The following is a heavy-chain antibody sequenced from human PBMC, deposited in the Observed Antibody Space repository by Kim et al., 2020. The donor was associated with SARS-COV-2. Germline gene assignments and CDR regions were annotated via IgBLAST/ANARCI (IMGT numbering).Heavy chain of an antibody. D-gene: IGHD6-13*01. V-gene: IGHV4-34*01. J-gene: IGHJ5*02. Sequence: LKSRVTISVDTSKNQLSLKVSSVTAADTAVYYCARGEYISSWYGKHNWFDPWGQGTLVTVSS. CDR3: ARGEYISSWYGKHNWFDP.